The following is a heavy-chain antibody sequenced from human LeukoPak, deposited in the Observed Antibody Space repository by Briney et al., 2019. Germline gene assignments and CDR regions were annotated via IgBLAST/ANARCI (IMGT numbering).Heavy chain of an antibody. Sequence: GGSLRLSCAASGFTFSSYSMNWVRQAPGKGLEWVSYISSSSTIYYADSVKGRFTISRDNAKNSLYLQMNSLRDEDTAVYYCARDLRGVDYVWGSYYGAFDIWGQGTMVTVSS. CDR2: ISSSSTI. J-gene: IGHJ3*02. CDR3: ARDLRGVDYVWGSYYGAFDI. V-gene: IGHV3-48*02. CDR1: GFTFSSYS. D-gene: IGHD3-16*01.